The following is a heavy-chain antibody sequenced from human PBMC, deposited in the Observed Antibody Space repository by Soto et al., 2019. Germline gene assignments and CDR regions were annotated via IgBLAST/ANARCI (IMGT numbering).Heavy chain of an antibody. CDR3: AKDRSTRSTLPGY. J-gene: IGHJ4*02. Sequence: LRLSCAASGFTFSSYAVSWVRQAPGKGLEWVSAISGSGGSTYYADSVKGRFTISRDNSKNTLYLQMNSLRAEDTAVYYCAKDRSTRSTLPGYWGQGTLVTVSS. D-gene: IGHD3-16*02. V-gene: IGHV3-23*01. CDR1: GFTFSSYA. CDR2: ISGSGGST.